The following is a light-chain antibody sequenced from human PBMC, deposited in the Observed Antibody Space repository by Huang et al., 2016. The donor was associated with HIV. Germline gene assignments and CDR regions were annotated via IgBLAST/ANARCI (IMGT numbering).Light chain of an antibody. V-gene: IGKV1-39*01. Sequence: DIQLTQSPSSLSASVGDRVTITCRASQNINSVLNWYKQTPGKAPNLLIYAASSLQSGVPSRFSGSGSGTDFTLTISGRQPVDLGTYYCQQSYNTSWTFGQGTTVEIK. J-gene: IGKJ1*01. CDR1: QNINSV. CDR3: QQSYNTSWT. CDR2: AAS.